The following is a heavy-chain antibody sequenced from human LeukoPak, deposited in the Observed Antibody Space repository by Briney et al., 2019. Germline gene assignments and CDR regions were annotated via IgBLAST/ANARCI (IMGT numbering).Heavy chain of an antibody. J-gene: IGHJ6*03. D-gene: IGHD3-3*01. CDR3: ARHRRDHDFWSGSNPTDYYYYMDV. CDR1: GGSISSSNYY. CDR2: IYYSGHT. Sequence: PSETLYLTCTVSGGSISSSNYYWGWIRQPPGNGLEWIGTIYYSGHTYYNASLKSRVTIFVDTSQNQFSLKLSSVTAADTAVYYCARHRRDHDFWSGSNPTDYYYYMDVWGKGTSVTVSS. V-gene: IGHV4-39*01.